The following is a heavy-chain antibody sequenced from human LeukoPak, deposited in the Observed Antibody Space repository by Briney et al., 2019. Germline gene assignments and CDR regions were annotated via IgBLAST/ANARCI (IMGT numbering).Heavy chain of an antibody. V-gene: IGHV6-1*01. CDR3: ARDFGTSGWHTFDY. D-gene: IGHD6-19*01. CDR1: GDSVSSKNGA. CDR2: TYYRSKWYN. J-gene: IGHJ4*02. Sequence: SQTLSLTCVVSGDSVSSKNGAWNWIRQSPSRGLEWLGRTYYRSKWYNDYAESMEGRMTISQDTSKNQYSLHLNSVTPDDTAVYYCARDFGTSGWHTFDYWGQGTLVTVSS.